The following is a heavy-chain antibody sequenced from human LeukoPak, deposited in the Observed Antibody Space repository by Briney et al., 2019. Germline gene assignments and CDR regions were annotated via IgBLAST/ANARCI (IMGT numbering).Heavy chain of an antibody. CDR1: GGSISSSSYY. J-gene: IGHJ5*02. D-gene: IGHD3-3*01. CDR2: IYYSGST. Sequence: PSETLSLTCTVSGGSISSSSYYWGWIRQPPGKGLEWIGSIYYSGSTHYNPSLKSRVTISVDTSKNQFSLKLSSVTAADTAVYYCARVYTLTIFGVVNWFDPWGREPWSPSPQ. V-gene: IGHV4-39*07. CDR3: ARVYTLTIFGVVNWFDP.